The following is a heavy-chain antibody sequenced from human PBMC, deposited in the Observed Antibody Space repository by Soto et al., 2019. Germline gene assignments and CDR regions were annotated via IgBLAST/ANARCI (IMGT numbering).Heavy chain of an antibody. Sequence: GASVKVSCKASGGTFSSCAISWVRQAPGQGLEWMGGIIPIFGTANYAQKFQGRVTITADESTSTAYMELSSLRSEDTAVYYCAREEGSYGYPYYFDYWGQGTLVTVSS. CDR3: AREEGSYGYPYYFDY. D-gene: IGHD5-18*01. CDR1: GGTFSSCA. J-gene: IGHJ4*02. CDR2: IIPIFGTA. V-gene: IGHV1-69*13.